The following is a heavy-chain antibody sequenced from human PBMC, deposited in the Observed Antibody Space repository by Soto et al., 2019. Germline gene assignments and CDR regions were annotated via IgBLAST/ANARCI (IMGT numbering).Heavy chain of an antibody. CDR3: ARESRGGLIVVVPQLENCYYGMDV. Sequence: ASVKVSCKASGYTFTSYGISWVRQAPGQGLEWMGWISAYNGNTNYAQKLQGRVTMTTDTSTSTAYMELRSLRSDDTAVYYCARESRGGLIVVVPQLENCYYGMDVWGQGTTVTVSS. CDR1: GYTFTSYG. D-gene: IGHD2-2*01. CDR2: ISAYNGNT. V-gene: IGHV1-18*04. J-gene: IGHJ6*02.